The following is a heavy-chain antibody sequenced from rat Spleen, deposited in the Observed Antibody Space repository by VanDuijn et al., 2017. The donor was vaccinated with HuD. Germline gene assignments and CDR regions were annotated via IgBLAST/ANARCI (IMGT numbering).Heavy chain of an antibody. CDR1: GFSLTSNS. D-gene: IGHD1-12*03. Sequence: QVQLKESGPGLVQPSQTLSLTCTVSGFSLTSNSVSWVRQPPGKGLEWIAAVSSGGNTYHNSVLKSRLSISRDTSKSQVFLKMNNLQTEDTAMYFCATQHYYDGYYRDYWGQGVMVTVSS. CDR3: ATQHYYDGYYRDY. CDR2: VSSGGNT. J-gene: IGHJ2*01. V-gene: IGHV2-6*01.